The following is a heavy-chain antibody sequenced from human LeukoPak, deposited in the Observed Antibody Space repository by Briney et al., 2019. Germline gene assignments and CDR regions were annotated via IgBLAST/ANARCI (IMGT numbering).Heavy chain of an antibody. CDR1: GFTFSSYT. J-gene: IGHJ3*02. Sequence: SGGSLRLSCAASGFTFSSYTMSWVRQAPGKGLEWVSGVSGSGGNIHYADSVKGRFTISRDNSKNTLYLQMNSLRAEDTAVYYCARAGYYDSSGFYAPDAFDIWGQGTVVTVSS. CDR2: VSGSGGNI. CDR3: ARAGYYDSSGFYAPDAFDI. V-gene: IGHV3-23*01. D-gene: IGHD3-22*01.